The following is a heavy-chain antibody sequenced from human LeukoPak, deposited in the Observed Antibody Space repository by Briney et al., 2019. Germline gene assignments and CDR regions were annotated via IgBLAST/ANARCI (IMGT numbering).Heavy chain of an antibody. V-gene: IGHV3-48*03. CDR1: GFTFSSYA. CDR2: ISRSGSTI. J-gene: IGHJ6*03. D-gene: IGHD3/OR15-3a*01. CDR3: ARPTWTNYMDV. Sequence: GGSLRLSCAASGFTFSSYAMSWVRQAPGKGLEWVSYISRSGSTIFYADSVKGRFTISRDNAKNSVSLQMNSLRAEDTAVYFCARPTWTNYMDVWGKGTAVTISS.